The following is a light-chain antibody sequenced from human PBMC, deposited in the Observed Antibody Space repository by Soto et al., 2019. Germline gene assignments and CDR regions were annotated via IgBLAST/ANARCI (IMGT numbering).Light chain of an antibody. CDR1: SSDVGASDF. CDR2: EIF. Sequence: QSALTQPASVSESPGQSITISCTGTSSDVGASDFVSWYQQHPGKAPELIIYEIFNRPSGVSNRFSGSKSGNTASLTISGLQAEDESDYYCSSYTTSHTLVFGGGTKLTV. CDR3: SSYTTSHTLV. V-gene: IGLV2-14*01. J-gene: IGLJ2*01.